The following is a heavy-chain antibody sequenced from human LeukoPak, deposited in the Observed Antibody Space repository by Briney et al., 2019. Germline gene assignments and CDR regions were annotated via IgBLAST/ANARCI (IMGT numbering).Heavy chain of an antibody. CDR2: ISSSSGYI. J-gene: IGHJ5*02. Sequence: PGGSLRLSCAASGFTFSSYEMNWVRQAPGKGLEWVSSISSSSGYIYYADSVKGRFTISRDNAKNSLYLQMNSLRAEDTAVYYCAKDLAVGAASVDWFDPWGQGTLVTVSS. CDR1: GFTFSSYE. D-gene: IGHD1-26*01. CDR3: AKDLAVGAASVDWFDP. V-gene: IGHV3-21*04.